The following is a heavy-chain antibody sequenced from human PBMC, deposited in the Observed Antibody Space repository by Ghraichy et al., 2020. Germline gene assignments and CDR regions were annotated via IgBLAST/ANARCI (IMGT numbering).Heavy chain of an antibody. Sequence: GGSLRLSCAASGFTFSSYAMSWVRQAPGKGLEWVSAISGSGGSTYYADSVKGRFTISRDNSKNTLYLQMNSLRAEDTAVYYCAIKKWELLGGYFDYWGQGTLVTVSS. D-gene: IGHD1-26*01. V-gene: IGHV3-23*01. CDR3: AIKKWELLGGYFDY. J-gene: IGHJ4*02. CDR1: GFTFSSYA. CDR2: ISGSGGST.